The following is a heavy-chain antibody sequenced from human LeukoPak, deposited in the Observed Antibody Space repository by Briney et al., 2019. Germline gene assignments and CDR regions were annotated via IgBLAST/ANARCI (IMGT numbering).Heavy chain of an antibody. CDR3: ARGNYYGQDY. Sequence: GGSLRLSCAASGFTFDDYAMHWVRQAPGEGLEWVSGISWNSGSIGYADSVKGRFTISRDNAKNSLYLQMNSLRAEDTALYYCARGNYYGQDYWGQGTLVTVSS. V-gene: IGHV3-9*01. J-gene: IGHJ4*02. CDR2: ISWNSGSI. CDR1: GFTFDDYA. D-gene: IGHD3-10*01.